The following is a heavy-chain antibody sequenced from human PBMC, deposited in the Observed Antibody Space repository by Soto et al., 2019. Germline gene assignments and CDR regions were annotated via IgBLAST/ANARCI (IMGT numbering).Heavy chain of an antibody. Sequence: QVQLVQSGAEVKKPGSSVKVSCKASGGTFSSYAISWVRQAPGQGLEWMGGSIPIFGTANYAQKFQGRVTFTADESTSTAYMELSSLISEDTAEYYCAEGRRWANYYFDYWGQGTLVTVSS. CDR2: SIPIFGTA. CDR1: GGTFSSYA. V-gene: IGHV1-69*12. J-gene: IGHJ4*02. CDR3: AEGRRWANYYFDY. D-gene: IGHD3-10*01.